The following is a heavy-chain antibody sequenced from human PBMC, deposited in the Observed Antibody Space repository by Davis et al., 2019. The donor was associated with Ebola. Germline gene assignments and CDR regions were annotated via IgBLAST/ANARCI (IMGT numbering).Heavy chain of an antibody. CDR3: TRQPYYYYYGMDV. V-gene: IGHV3-73*01. Sequence: GGSLRLSCAASGFTFSGSAMHWVRQASGKGLEWVGRIRSKANSYATAYAASVKGRFTISRDDSKNTAYLQMNSLKTEDTAVYYCTRQPYYYYYGMDVWGQGTTVTVSS. J-gene: IGHJ6*02. CDR2: IRSKANSYAT. CDR1: GFTFSGSA.